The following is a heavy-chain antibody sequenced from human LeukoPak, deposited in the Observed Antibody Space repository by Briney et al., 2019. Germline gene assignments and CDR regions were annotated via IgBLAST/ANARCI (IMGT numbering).Heavy chain of an antibody. J-gene: IGHJ4*02. V-gene: IGHV4-39*01. D-gene: IGHD6-13*01. CDR3: ARGLGLIAAPGVSDPEGFDS. Sequence: KPSETLSLTCTVSGGSISSSSYYWGWIRQPPGKGLEWIGSIYYSGSTYYNPSLKSRVTISVDTSKNQFSLKLSSVTAADTAVYYCARGLGLIAAPGVSDPEGFDSWGRGTLVTVSS. CDR1: GGSISSSSYY. CDR2: IYYSGST.